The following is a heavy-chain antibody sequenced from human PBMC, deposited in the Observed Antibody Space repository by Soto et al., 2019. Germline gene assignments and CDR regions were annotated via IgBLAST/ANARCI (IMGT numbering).Heavy chain of an antibody. V-gene: IGHV1-18*01. J-gene: IGHJ6*02. D-gene: IGHD5-18*01. CDR2: ISAYNGNT. Sequence: QVQLVQSGAEVKKPGASVTVSCKASGYTFTSYGISWVRQAPGQGLEWMGWISAYNGNTNYAQKLQGRVTMTTDTSTSTAYMELRSLRSDDTAVYYCARDRYSYGDGTLYYYYGMDVWGQGTTVTVSS. CDR1: GYTFTSYG. CDR3: ARDRYSYGDGTLYYYYGMDV.